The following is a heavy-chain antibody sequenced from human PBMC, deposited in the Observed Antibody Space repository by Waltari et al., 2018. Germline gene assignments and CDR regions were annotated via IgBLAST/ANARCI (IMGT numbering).Heavy chain of an antibody. CDR3: AKSRGFEY. V-gene: IGHV3-7*01. Sequence: DVQLVESGGGLVQPGGSLGPSCGASGFPFSRYWMSWVRQTPGKGLQWVANINYDGSQKYYVDSVKGRFTISRDNAKNSVYLQMNSLRVEDTAVYYCAKSRGFEYWGQGALITVSS. J-gene: IGHJ4*02. D-gene: IGHD2-2*01. CDR1: GFPFSRYW. CDR2: INYDGSQK.